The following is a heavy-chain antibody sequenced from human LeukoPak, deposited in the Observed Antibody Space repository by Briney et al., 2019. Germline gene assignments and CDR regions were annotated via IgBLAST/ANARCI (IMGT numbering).Heavy chain of an antibody. CDR2: IIPILGIA. V-gene: IGHV1-69*04. J-gene: IGHJ4*02. CDR3: ARDLQSSSGYYYVVGY. Sequence: ASVKVSCKASGGTFSSYAISWVRQAPGQGLEWMGRIIPILGIANYAQKFQGRVTMTRDTSISTAYMELSRLRSDDTAVYYCARDLQSSSGYYYVVGYWGQGTLVTVSS. CDR1: GGTFSSYA. D-gene: IGHD3-22*01.